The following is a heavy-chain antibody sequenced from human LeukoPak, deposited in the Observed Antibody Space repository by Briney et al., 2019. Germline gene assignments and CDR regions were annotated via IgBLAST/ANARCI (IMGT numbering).Heavy chain of an antibody. J-gene: IGHJ4*02. CDR2: ISYDGSNK. D-gene: IGHD3-22*01. CDR1: GFTFSSNC. V-gene: IGHV3-30*18. CDR3: AKDSARGVVVTRFDY. Sequence: GGSLRLSCAASGFTFSSNCMHWVRQAPGKGLEWVAVISYDGSNKYYADNVKGRFTISRDNYKNTLYLQMNSLRAEDTAVYYCAKDSARGVVVTRFDYWGQGTLVTVSS.